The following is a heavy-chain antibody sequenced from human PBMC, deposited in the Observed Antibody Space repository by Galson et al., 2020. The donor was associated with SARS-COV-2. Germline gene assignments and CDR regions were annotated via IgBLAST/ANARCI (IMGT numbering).Heavy chain of an antibody. Sequence: ASVKVSCKASGYSFSSYGVTWVRQAPGQGLERVGWINAYNGNTDHAQKLQGRVTMTIDTSTSTAYMELRSLRSNDTAVYYCARDRTAMVVDYWGQGTLVTVAS. J-gene: IGHJ4*02. CDR3: ARDRTAMVVDY. CDR1: GYSFSSYG. V-gene: IGHV1-18*04. CDR2: INAYNGNT. D-gene: IGHD5-18*01.